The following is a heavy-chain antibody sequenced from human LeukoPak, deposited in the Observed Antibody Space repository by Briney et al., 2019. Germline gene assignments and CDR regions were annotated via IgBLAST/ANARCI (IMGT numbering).Heavy chain of an antibody. J-gene: IGHJ4*02. CDR1: GFTFSSYW. V-gene: IGHV3-7*03. Sequence: GGSLRLSCAASGFTFSSYWMSWVRQAPGKGLEWVANIKQDGSEKYYVDSVKGRFTISRDNAKNSLYLHMNSLRAEDTAVYYCARDYYDSSGENGPFDYWGQGTLVTVSS. CDR3: ARDYYDSSGENGPFDY. D-gene: IGHD3-22*01. CDR2: IKQDGSEK.